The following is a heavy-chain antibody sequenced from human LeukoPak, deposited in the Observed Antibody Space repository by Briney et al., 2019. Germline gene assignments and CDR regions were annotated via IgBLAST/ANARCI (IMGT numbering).Heavy chain of an antibody. CDR2: ISGSGGNT. Sequence: GGPLRLSCAASGFTFSSYAMSWVRQAPGKGLEWVSAISGSGGNTYYTDSVKGRFTISRDNSKNTLYLQMNSLRAEDTAVYYCAKEGYNWTPAGYFDYWGQGTLVTVSS. V-gene: IGHV3-23*01. CDR3: AKEGYNWTPAGYFDY. D-gene: IGHD1-20*01. J-gene: IGHJ4*02. CDR1: GFTFSSYA.